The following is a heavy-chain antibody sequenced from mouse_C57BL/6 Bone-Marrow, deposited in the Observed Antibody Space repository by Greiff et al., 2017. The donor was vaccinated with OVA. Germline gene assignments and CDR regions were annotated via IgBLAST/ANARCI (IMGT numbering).Heavy chain of an antibody. Sequence: VQLKQSGPELVKPGASVKISCKASGYTFTDYYMNWVKQSHGKSLEWIGDINPNNGGTSYNQKFKGKATLTVDKSSSTAYMELRSLTSEDSAVYYCASWTYYGSSYRNAMDYWGQGTSVTVSS. CDR1: GYTFTDYY. CDR3: ASWTYYGSSYRNAMDY. D-gene: IGHD1-1*01. J-gene: IGHJ4*01. CDR2: INPNNGGT. V-gene: IGHV1-26*01.